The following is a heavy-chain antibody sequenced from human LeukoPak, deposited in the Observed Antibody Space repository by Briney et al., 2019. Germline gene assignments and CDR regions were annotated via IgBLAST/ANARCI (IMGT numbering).Heavy chain of an antibody. CDR1: GGSFSGYY. Sequence: ASETLSLTCAVYGGSFSGYYWSWIRQPPGKGLEWIGGIYYSGSTYYNPSLKSRVTISVDTSKKQFSLKLSSVTAADTAVYYCARHSEGFGMDVWGQGTTVTVSS. CDR2: IYYSGST. CDR3: ARHSEGFGMDV. V-gene: IGHV4-34*01. J-gene: IGHJ6*02.